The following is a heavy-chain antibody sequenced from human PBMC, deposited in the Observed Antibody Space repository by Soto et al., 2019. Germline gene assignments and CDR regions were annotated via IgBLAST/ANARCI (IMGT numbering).Heavy chain of an antibody. CDR3: ARSFSITDYGDYELVSIHYYYGMDV. V-gene: IGHV1-46*01. CDR2: INPSGGST. CDR1: GYTFTSYY. D-gene: IGHD4-17*01. Sequence: GASVKVSCKASGYTFTSYYMHWVRQAPGQGLEWMGIINPSGGSTSYAQKFQGRVTMTRDTSTSTVYMELSSLRSEDTAVYYCARSFSITDYGDYELVSIHYYYGMDVWGQGTTVTVSS. J-gene: IGHJ6*02.